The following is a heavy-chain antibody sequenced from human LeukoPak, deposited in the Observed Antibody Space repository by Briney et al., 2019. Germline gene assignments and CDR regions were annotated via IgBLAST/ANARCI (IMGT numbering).Heavy chain of an antibody. Sequence: GGSLRLSCAASGFTFSSYSMNWVRQAPGKGLEWVSSISGSSSYIYYADSVKGRFTISRDNAKNSLYLQMNSLRAEDTAVYYCARWDSRDYYYYMDVWGKGTTVTVSS. CDR3: ARWDSRDYYYYMDV. D-gene: IGHD6-13*01. V-gene: IGHV3-21*01. CDR2: ISGSSSYI. CDR1: GFTFSSYS. J-gene: IGHJ6*03.